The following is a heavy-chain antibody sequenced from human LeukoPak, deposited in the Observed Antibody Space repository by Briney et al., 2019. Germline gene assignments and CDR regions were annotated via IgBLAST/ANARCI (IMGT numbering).Heavy chain of an antibody. D-gene: IGHD4/OR15-4a*01. Sequence: ASVKVSCKTSGYTFTGYYFHWVRQAPGQGLEWMGWINPNSGGTNYAQKFQGRVTMTRDTSISTAYMEMSRLRSDDTAVYYCSSGNSLGANYYSFDYWGQGTLVTVSS. V-gene: IGHV1-2*02. CDR1: GYTFTGYY. CDR3: SSGNSLGANYYSFDY. CDR2: INPNSGGT. J-gene: IGHJ4*02.